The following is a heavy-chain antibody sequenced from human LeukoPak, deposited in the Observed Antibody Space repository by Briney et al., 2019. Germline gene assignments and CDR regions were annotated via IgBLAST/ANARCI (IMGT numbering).Heavy chain of an antibody. CDR2: IYYSGST. D-gene: IGHD4-17*01. J-gene: IGHJ4*02. Sequence: ASETLSLTCTVSGGPISSGGYYWSWIRQHPGKGQEWIGYIYYSGSTSYNPSLKSRVTISVDTSKNQFSLKLSSVTAADTAVYYCARATTVTTPADYWGRGTLVTVSS. CDR3: ARATTVTTPADY. V-gene: IGHV4-31*03. CDR1: GGPISSGGYY.